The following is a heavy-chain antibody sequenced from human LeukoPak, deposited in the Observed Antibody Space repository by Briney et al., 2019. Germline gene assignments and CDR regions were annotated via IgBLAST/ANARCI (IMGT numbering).Heavy chain of an antibody. D-gene: IGHD6-13*01. Sequence: GGSLRLSCAASGFTFDDYAMHWVRQAPGKGLEWVSLISVDGGSTYYADSVKGRFTISRDNSKNSLYLQMNSLRTEDTALYYCAKGGGSSWYFPAFDIWGQGTMVTVSS. J-gene: IGHJ3*02. V-gene: IGHV3-43*02. CDR2: ISVDGGST. CDR1: GFTFDDYA. CDR3: AKGGGSSWYFPAFDI.